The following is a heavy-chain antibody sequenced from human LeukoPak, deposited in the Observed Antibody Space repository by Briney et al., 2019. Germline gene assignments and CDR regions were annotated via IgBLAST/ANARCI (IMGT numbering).Heavy chain of an antibody. Sequence: ASLKVSCKASGYTFTSYGISWGRRAPGQGLEWMGWISASNGNTNYAPKLQGRVTKTTEKPTTMTYMEMRSLKSDDTAVYYCARGSVQLWMDVWGKGTTVTVSS. CDR1: GYTFTSYG. CDR3: ARGSVQLWMDV. J-gene: IGHJ6*04. CDR2: ISASNGNT. V-gene: IGHV1-18*04. D-gene: IGHD5-18*01.